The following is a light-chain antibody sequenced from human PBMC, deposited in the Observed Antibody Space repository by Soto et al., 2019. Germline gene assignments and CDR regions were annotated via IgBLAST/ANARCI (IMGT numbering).Light chain of an antibody. CDR2: MND. J-gene: IGLJ1*01. Sequence: QPVLTQPPSASGNPGQRLTISCSGSTSNILRNYVYWYRQLPDTAPRLLISMNDQRPSGVPDRFSGSKSGTSASLAISGLRSEDEADYYCASWDDSLSGYVFGTGTKVTVL. CDR3: ASWDDSLSGYV. CDR1: TSNILRNY. V-gene: IGLV1-47*01.